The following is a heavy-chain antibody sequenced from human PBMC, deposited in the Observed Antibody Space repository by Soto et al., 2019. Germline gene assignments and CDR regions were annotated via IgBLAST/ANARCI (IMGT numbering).Heavy chain of an antibody. CDR2: FDPEDGET. D-gene: IGHD4-17*01. J-gene: IGHJ6*02. V-gene: IGHV1-24*01. CDR1: GYTLTELS. CDR3: AAYGDPDGYYYYYGMDV. Sequence: ASVKVSCKVSGYTLTELSMHWVRQAPGKGLEWMGGFDPEDGETIYAQKFQGRVTMTEDTSTDTAYMELSSLRSEDTAVYYCAAYGDPDGYYYYYGMDVWGQVTTFTVSS.